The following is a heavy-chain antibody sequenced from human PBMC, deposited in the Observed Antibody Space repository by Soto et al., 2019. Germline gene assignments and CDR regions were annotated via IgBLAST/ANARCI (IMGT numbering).Heavy chain of an antibody. CDR1: GFTFSNVW. J-gene: IGHJ6*02. CDR3: TTDQYTIFGVVIINYYYYGMDV. Sequence: PGRSLRLSCAASGFTFSNVWMNWVRQAPGKGLEWVGRIKSKTDGGTTDYAAPVKGRFTISRDDSKNTLYLQMNSLKTEDTAVYYCTTDQYTIFGVVIINYYYYGMDVWGQGTTVTVSS. D-gene: IGHD3-3*01. V-gene: IGHV3-15*07. CDR2: IKSKTDGGTT.